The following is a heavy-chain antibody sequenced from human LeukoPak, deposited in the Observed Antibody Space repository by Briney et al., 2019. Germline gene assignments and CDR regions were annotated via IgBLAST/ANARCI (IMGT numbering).Heavy chain of an antibody. CDR2: INHSGST. CDR1: GGSFSGYY. CDR3: ASRGRFLEWLDYYYHGMDV. V-gene: IGHV4-34*01. D-gene: IGHD3-3*01. J-gene: IGHJ6*02. Sequence: PSETLSLTCAVYGGSFSGYYWSWIRQPPGKGLEWIGEINHSGSTNYNPSLKSRVTISVDTSKNQFSLKLSSVTAADTAVYYCASRGRFLEWLDYYYHGMDVWGQGTTVTVSS.